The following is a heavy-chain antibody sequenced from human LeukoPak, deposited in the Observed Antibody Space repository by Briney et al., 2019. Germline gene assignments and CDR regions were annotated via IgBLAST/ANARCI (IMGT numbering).Heavy chain of an antibody. CDR1: GGSFSGYY. Sequence: SETLSLTCAVYGGSFSGYYCSWIRQPPGKGLDWIGEINHSGSTNYNPSLKSRVTISVDTSKNQFSLKLSSVTAADTAVYYCARRRGYSYGYSDYWGQGTLVTVSS. D-gene: IGHD5-18*01. J-gene: IGHJ4*02. CDR3: ARRRGYSYGYSDY. V-gene: IGHV4-34*01. CDR2: INHSGST.